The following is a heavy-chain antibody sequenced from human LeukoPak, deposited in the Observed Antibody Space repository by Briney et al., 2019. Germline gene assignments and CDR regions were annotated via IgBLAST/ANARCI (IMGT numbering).Heavy chain of an antibody. D-gene: IGHD3-22*01. CDR3: ARRWHYYDSSGYRRMIDY. Sequence: SVKVSCKASGGTFSSYAISWVRQAPGQGLEWMGGIIPIFGTANYAQKFQGRVTITTDESTSTAYMELSSLRSEDTAVYYCARRWHYYDSSGYRRMIDYWGQGTLVTVSS. CDR2: IIPIFGTA. J-gene: IGHJ4*02. V-gene: IGHV1-69*05. CDR1: GGTFSSYA.